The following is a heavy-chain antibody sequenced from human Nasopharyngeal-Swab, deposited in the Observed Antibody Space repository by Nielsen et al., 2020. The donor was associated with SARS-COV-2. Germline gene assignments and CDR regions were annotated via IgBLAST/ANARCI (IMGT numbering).Heavy chain of an antibody. CDR2: IYYSGST. Sequence: ESLKISCTVSGGSISSSSYYWGWIRQPPGKGLEWIGSIYYSGSTYYNPSLKSRVTISVDTSKNQFSLKLSSVTAADTAVYYCARQYYDSSGYLESDYFDYWGQGTLVTVSS. CDR1: GGSISSSSYY. V-gene: IGHV4-39*01. J-gene: IGHJ4*02. CDR3: ARQYYDSSGYLESDYFDY. D-gene: IGHD3-22*01.